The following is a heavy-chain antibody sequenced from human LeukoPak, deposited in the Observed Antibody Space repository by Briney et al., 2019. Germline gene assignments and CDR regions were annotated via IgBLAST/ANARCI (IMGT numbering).Heavy chain of an antibody. V-gene: IGHV3-23*01. D-gene: IGHD3-10*01. CDR1: GFTFSSYA. CDR2: ISGSGGST. Sequence: QAGGSLRLSCAASGFTFSSYAMSWVRQAPGKGLEWVSAISGSGGSTYYADSVKGRFTISRDNSKNTLYLQMNSLRAEDTAVYYCAKDYGSGSIYYFDYWGQGTLVTVSS. CDR3: AKDYGSGSIYYFDY. J-gene: IGHJ4*02.